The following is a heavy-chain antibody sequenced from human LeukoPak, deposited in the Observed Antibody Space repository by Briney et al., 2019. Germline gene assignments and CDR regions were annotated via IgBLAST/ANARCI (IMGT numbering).Heavy chain of an antibody. CDR1: GGSISNYY. Sequence: PSETLSLTCTVSGGSISNYYWSWIRQPPGKGLEWIGEINHSGSTNYNPSLKSRVTISVDTSKNQFSLKLSSVTAADTAVYYCARSRYYDSSGTAFDIWGQGTMVTVSS. V-gene: IGHV4-34*01. D-gene: IGHD3-22*01. J-gene: IGHJ3*02. CDR3: ARSRYYDSSGTAFDI. CDR2: INHSGST.